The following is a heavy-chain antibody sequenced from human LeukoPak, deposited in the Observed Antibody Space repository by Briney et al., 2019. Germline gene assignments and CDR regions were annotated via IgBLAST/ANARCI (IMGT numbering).Heavy chain of an antibody. CDR1: GFTFSRYW. CDR2: IDSDGGSI. Sequence: GGSLRLSCAASGFTFSRYWMHWVRQAPGKGLVWVSRIDSDGGSIRYADTVKGRFTISRDNAKNTLSLQMNSLRPEDTAAYYCARVGFGGGSPFDYWGQGTLVSVSS. D-gene: IGHD2-15*01. V-gene: IGHV3-74*01. J-gene: IGHJ4*02. CDR3: ARVGFGGGSPFDY.